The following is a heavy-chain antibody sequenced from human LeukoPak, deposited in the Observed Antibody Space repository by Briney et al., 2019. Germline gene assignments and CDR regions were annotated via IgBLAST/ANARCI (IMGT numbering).Heavy chain of an antibody. CDR1: GFTFSSYG. V-gene: IGHV3-30*18. CDR3: AKALRFGDEYYYYYGMDV. CDR2: ISYDGSNK. D-gene: IGHD3-10*01. J-gene: IGHJ6*02. Sequence: EPGRSLRLSCAASGFTFSSYGMHWVRQAPGKGLEWVAVISYDGSNKYYADSVKGRFTISRDNSKNTLYLQMNSLRAEDTAVYYCAKALRFGDEYYYYYGMDVWGQGTTVTVSS.